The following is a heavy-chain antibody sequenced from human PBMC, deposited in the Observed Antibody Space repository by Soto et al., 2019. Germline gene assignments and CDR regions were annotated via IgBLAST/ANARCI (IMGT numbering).Heavy chain of an antibody. Sequence: QVQLVKSGGGVVQPGRSLRLSCAASGFTFSSYAMHWVRQAPGKGLEWVAVISYDGSNKYYADSVKGRFTISRDNSKNTLYLQMNSLSAEDTAVYYCARDKAGWPAEYFQHWGQGTLVTVSS. CDR1: GFTFSSYA. V-gene: IGHV3-30-3*01. CDR3: ARDKAGWPAEYFQH. CDR2: ISYDGSNK. J-gene: IGHJ1*01. D-gene: IGHD6-19*01.